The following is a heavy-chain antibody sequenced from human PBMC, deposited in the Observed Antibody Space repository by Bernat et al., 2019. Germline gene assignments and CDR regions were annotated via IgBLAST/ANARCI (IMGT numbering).Heavy chain of an antibody. CDR2: IIPIFGTA. V-gene: IGHV1-69*01. CDR3: ARVGNWGIYYYYYMDV. CDR1: GGTFSSYA. J-gene: IGHJ6*03. D-gene: IGHD7-27*01. Sequence: GSSVKVSCKASGGTFSSYAISWVRQAPGQGLEWMGGIIPIFGTANYAQKFQGRVTITADESTSTAYMELSSLRSEDTAVYYCARVGNWGIYYYYYMDVWGKGTTVTVSS.